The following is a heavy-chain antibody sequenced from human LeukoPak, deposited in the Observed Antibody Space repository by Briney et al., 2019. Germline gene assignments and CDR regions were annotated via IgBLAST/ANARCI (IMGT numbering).Heavy chain of an antibody. CDR1: GFTFSSYE. J-gene: IGHJ4*02. CDR2: IKQDGSEK. Sequence: PGGSLRLSCAASGFTFSSYEMNWVRQAPGKGLEWMANIKQDGSEKYYVDSVKGRFTISRDNAKNSLYLQMNSLRAEDTAVYYCARVGGAYYGSGSYYSGYWGQGTLVTVSS. CDR3: ARVGGAYYGSGSYYSGY. D-gene: IGHD3-10*01. V-gene: IGHV3-7*01.